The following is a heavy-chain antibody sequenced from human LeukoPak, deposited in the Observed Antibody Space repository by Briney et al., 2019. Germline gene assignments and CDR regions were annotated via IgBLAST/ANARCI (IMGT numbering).Heavy chain of an antibody. CDR2: INRSGST. CDR1: GGSFSGYY. J-gene: IGHJ4*02. D-gene: IGHD3-22*01. Sequence: PSETLSLTCAVYGGSFSGYYWSWIRQPPGKGLEWIGEINRSGSTNYNPSLKSRVTISVDTSKNQFSLKLSSVTAADTAVYYCARGRSSSGYYYSFDYWGQGTLVTVSS. CDR3: ARGRSSSGYYYSFDY. V-gene: IGHV4-34*01.